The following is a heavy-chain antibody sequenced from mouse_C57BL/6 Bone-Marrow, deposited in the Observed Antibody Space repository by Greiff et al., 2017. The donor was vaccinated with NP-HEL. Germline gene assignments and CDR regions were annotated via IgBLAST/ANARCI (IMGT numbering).Heavy chain of an antibody. CDR2: IYPRSGNT. Sequence: VKLQESGAELARPGASVKLSCKASGYTFTSYGISWVKQRTGQGLEWIGEIYPRSGNTYYNEKFKGKATLTADKSSSTAYMELRSLTSEDSAVYFCARGYYYGSSSYFDYWGQGTTLTVSS. J-gene: IGHJ2*01. CDR1: GYTFTSYG. V-gene: IGHV1-81*01. D-gene: IGHD1-1*01. CDR3: ARGYYYGSSSYFDY.